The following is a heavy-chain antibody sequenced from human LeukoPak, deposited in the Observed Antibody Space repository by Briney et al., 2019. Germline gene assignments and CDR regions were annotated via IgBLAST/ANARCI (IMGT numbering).Heavy chain of an antibody. CDR3: ARVGAVAGKSFDY. J-gene: IGHJ4*02. CDR1: GFTFSSYS. V-gene: IGHV3-48*04. CDR2: ISSSSSTI. Sequence: GGSLRLSCAASGFTFSSYSMNWVRQAPGKGLECVSYISSSSSTIYYADSVKGRFTISRDNAKNSLYLQMNSLRAEDTAVYYCARVGAVAGKSFDYWGQGTLVTVSS. D-gene: IGHD6-19*01.